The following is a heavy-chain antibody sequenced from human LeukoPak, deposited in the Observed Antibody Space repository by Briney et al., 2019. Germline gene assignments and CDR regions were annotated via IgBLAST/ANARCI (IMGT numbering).Heavy chain of an antibody. V-gene: IGHV4-31*03. Sequence: SEALSLTCTVSGGSISSGGYYWSWIRQHPGKGLEWIGYIYYSGSTYYNTSLKSRVTISVDTSKNQFSLKLSSVTAADTAVYYCARVHIVVVTAIIDYWGQGTLVTVSS. CDR1: GGSISSGGYY. D-gene: IGHD2-21*02. CDR3: ARVHIVVVTAIIDY. J-gene: IGHJ4*02. CDR2: IYYSGST.